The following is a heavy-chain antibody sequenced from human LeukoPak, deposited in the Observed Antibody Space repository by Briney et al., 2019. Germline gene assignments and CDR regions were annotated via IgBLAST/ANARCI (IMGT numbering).Heavy chain of an antibody. J-gene: IGHJ4*02. CDR1: GLIFNDYE. Sequence: GGSLRLSCAASGLIFNDYELRWVRRTPGKGLEWISYIGVGGGGKLYADSVRGRFTVSRDDARNSWFLQMSSLRDEDSAIYYCATEVETHSTPVGFDYWGQGSLVTVSS. V-gene: IGHV3-48*03. CDR2: IGVGGGGK. D-gene: IGHD2-15*01. CDR3: ATEVETHSTPVGFDY.